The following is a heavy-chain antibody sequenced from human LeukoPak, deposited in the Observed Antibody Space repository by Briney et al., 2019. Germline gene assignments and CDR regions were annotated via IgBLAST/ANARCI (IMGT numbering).Heavy chain of an antibody. CDR2: IYYSGST. Sequence: SETLSLTCTVSGGSISSYYWSWIRQPPGKGLEWIGYIYYSGSTNYNPSPKSRVTISVDTSKNQFSLKLSSVTAADTAVYYCARMYCSGGNCHPSFDYWGQGTLVTVSS. D-gene: IGHD2-15*01. V-gene: IGHV4-59*01. J-gene: IGHJ4*02. CDR1: GGSISSYY. CDR3: ARMYCSGGNCHPSFDY.